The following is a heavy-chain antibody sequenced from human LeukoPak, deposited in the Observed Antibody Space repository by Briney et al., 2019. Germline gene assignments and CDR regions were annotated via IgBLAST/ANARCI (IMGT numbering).Heavy chain of an antibody. CDR3: ARERGIFGVVIPFDY. V-gene: IGHV3-33*01. CDR2: IWYDGSNK. J-gene: IGHJ4*02. Sequence: GGSLRLSCAASGFTFSSYGMLWVRQAPGKGLEWVAVIWYDGSNKYYADSVKGRFTISRDNSKNTLYLQMNSLRAEDTAVYYCARERGIFGVVIPFDYWGQGTLVTVCS. D-gene: IGHD3-3*01. CDR1: GFTFSSYG.